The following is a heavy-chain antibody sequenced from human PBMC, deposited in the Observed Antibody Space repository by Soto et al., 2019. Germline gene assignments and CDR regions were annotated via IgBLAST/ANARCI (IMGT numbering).Heavy chain of an antibody. CDR3: ARSYGSGYRAFDY. CDR2: INPILSMS. J-gene: IGHJ4*02. V-gene: IGHV1-69*02. Sequence: QVQLVQSGAEVKKPGSSVRVSCKASGDTFTFYSISWVRQAPGLGLEWMGRINPILSMSNYAQRFQGRVTMTADKSTSTAYMELSCLRSEDTAMYYCARSYGSGYRAFDYWGQGALVTVSS. CDR1: GDTFTFYS. D-gene: IGHD3-10*01.